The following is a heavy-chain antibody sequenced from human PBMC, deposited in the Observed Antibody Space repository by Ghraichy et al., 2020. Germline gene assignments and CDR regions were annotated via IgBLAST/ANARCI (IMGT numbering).Heavy chain of an antibody. V-gene: IGHV3-30*01. J-gene: IGHJ4*02. D-gene: IGHD5-18*01. CDR3: ARGFGSYGYDY. CDR1: GFTFSSYA. Sequence: LSLTCAASGFTFSSYAMHWVRQAPGKGLEWVAVISYDGSNKYYADSVKGRFTISRDNSKNTLYLQMNSLRAEDTAVYYCARGFGSYGYDYWGQGTLVTVSS. CDR2: ISYDGSNK.